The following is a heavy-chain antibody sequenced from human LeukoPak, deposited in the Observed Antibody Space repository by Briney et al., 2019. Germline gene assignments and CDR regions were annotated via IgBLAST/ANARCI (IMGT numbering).Heavy chain of an antibody. CDR2: ISSSGSTI. CDR1: GFNFRDYY. D-gene: IGHD6-13*01. J-gene: IGHJ4*02. CDR3: ARSYWQQPDY. V-gene: IGHV3-11*01. Sequence: GGSLRLSCAASGFNFRDYYMSWLRQAPGKGLAGVSYISSSGSTIYYADSVKGRFTISRDNAKNSLYLQMNSLRAEDTAVYYCARSYWQQPDYWGQGTLVTVSS.